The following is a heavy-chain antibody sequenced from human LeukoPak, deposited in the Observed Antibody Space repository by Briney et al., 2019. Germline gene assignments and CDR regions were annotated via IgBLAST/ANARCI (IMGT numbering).Heavy chain of an antibody. CDR2: IISDGSST. CDR3: ARPRQYSGYSSYYFDY. D-gene: IGHD5-18*01. V-gene: IGHV3-74*01. CDR1: GFTFSSYW. Sequence: PGGSLRLSCAASGFTFSSYWMHWVRQAPGRGLGWVSRIISDGSSTSYADSVKGRFTISRDNAKNTLYLQMNSLRAEDTAVYYCARPRQYSGYSSYYFDYWGQGTLVTVSS. J-gene: IGHJ4*02.